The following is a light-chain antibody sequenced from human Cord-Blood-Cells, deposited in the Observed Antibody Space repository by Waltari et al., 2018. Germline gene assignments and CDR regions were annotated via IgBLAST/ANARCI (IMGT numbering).Light chain of an antibody. CDR2: YDS. CDR1: NIGSKS. CDR3: QVWDSSSDHRV. Sequence: LTQPPSVSVAPGKTARITCGGNNIGSKSVHWYQQKPGQAPVLVIYYDSDRPSGIPERFSGSNAGNTATLTISRVEAGDEADYYCQVWDSSSDHRVFGGGTKLTVL. V-gene: IGLV3-21*04. J-gene: IGLJ3*02.